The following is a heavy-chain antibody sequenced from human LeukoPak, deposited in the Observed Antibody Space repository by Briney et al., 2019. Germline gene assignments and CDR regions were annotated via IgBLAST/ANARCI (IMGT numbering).Heavy chain of an antibody. V-gene: IGHV3-48*01. CDR2: ITSNGDTE. Sequence: PGGSLRLSCAASGFTFSTNSMTWVRQSPGKGLEWVSKITSNGDTEYYADSVKGRFTISRDNAKNSLYLQINSLRAEDTVVYYCARVGVTAAGDFWGQGTLVTVSS. CDR1: GFTFSTNS. J-gene: IGHJ4*02. CDR3: ARVGVTAAGDF. D-gene: IGHD6-13*01.